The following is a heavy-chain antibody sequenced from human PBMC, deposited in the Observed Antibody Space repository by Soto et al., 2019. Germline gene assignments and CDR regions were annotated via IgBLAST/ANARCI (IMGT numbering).Heavy chain of an antibody. J-gene: IGHJ5*02. CDR3: ARHITIFGVVIIPGWFDP. CDR1: GGSISSSSYY. D-gene: IGHD3-3*01. CDR2: IYYSGST. V-gene: IGHV4-39*01. Sequence: QLQLQESGPGLVKPSETLSLTCTVSGGSISSSSYYWGWIRQPPGKGLEWIGSIYYSGSTYYNPSLKSRLTITVDTSKNQFSLKLSSVTAADTAVYYCARHITIFGVVIIPGWFDPWGQGTLVTVSS.